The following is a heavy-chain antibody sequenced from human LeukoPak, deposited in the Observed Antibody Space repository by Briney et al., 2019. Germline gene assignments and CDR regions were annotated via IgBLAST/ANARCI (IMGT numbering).Heavy chain of an antibody. CDR3: AKDTYRPTERYSSGWYYFDY. Sequence: GGSLRLSCAASGFTFSSYAMSWVRQAPGKGLEWVSATSGSGGSTYYADSVKGRFTISRDNSKNTLYLQMNSLRAEDTAVYYCAKDTYRPTERYSSGWYYFDYWGQGTLVTVSS. J-gene: IGHJ4*02. CDR1: GFTFSSYA. V-gene: IGHV3-23*01. D-gene: IGHD6-19*01. CDR2: TSGSGGST.